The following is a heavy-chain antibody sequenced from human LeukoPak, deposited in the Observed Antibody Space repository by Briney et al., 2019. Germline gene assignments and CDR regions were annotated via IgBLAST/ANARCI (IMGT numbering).Heavy chain of an antibody. J-gene: IGHJ4*02. D-gene: IGHD2-15*01. Sequence: GGSLRLSCAASGFTVSSNYMSWVRQAPGKGLEWVSVIYSGGSTYYADSVKGRFTISRDNSKNTLYLQMNSLRAEDTAVYYCASGFMCGGSCYRLFDYWGQGTLVTVSS. CDR3: ASGFMCGGSCYRLFDY. CDR1: GFTVSSNY. CDR2: IYSGGST. V-gene: IGHV3-53*01.